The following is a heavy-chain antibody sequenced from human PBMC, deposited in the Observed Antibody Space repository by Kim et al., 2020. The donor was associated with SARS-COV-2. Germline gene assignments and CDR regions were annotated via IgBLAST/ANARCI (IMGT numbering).Heavy chain of an antibody. D-gene: IGHD6-13*01. CDR3: ATNLAAAGVV. Sequence: TYYVDSVKCRFIISRDNSKNTLYLQMSSLRVEDTAVYYCATNLAAAGVVWGQGTLVTVSS. CDR2: T. J-gene: IGHJ4*02. V-gene: IGHV3-66*01.